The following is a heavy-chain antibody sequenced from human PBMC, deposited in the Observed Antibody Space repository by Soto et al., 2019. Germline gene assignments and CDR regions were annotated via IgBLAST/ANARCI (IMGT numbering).Heavy chain of an antibody. CDR1: GFTFSSYA. CDR3: ARGPSSLTRFDY. CDR2: ISYDGSNK. J-gene: IGHJ4*02. Sequence: GGSLRLSCAASGFTFSSYAMHWVRQAPGKGLEWVAVISYDGSNKYYADSVKGRFTISRDNSKNTLYLQMNSLRAEDTAVYYCARGPSSLTRFDYWGQGTMVTVYS. D-gene: IGHD2-2*01. V-gene: IGHV3-30-3*01.